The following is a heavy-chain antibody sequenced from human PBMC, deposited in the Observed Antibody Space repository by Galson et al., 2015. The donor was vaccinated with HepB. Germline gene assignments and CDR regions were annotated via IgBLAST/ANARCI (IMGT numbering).Heavy chain of an antibody. CDR1: GFTFSSYW. V-gene: IGHV3-7*03. CDR3: AREREGSYYDSSGYLDY. D-gene: IGHD3-22*01. Sequence: SLRLSCAASGFTFSSYWMSWVRQAPGKGLEWVANIKQDGSEKYYVDSVKGRFTISRDNAKNSLYLQMNSLRAEDTAVYYCAREREGSYYDSSGYLDYWGQGTLVTVSS. J-gene: IGHJ4*02. CDR2: IKQDGSEK.